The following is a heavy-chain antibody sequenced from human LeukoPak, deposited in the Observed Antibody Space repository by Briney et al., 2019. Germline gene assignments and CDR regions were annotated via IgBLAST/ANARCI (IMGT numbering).Heavy chain of an antibody. CDR3: ARNMEGFDY. CDR2: TYYRSKWYN. CDR1: GDTVSSNSPA. J-gene: IGHJ4*02. V-gene: IGHV6-1*01. Sequence: SQTLSLTCAISGDTVSSNSPAWNWIRQSPSRGLEWLGRTYYRSKWYNDYAVSAKSRITINPDTSKNQFSLQLNSVTPEDTAIYYCARNMEGFDYWGQGTLVTVSS. D-gene: IGHD3-3*01.